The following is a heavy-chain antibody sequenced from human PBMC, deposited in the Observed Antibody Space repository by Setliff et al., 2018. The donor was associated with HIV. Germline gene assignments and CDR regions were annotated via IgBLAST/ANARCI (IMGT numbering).Heavy chain of an antibody. V-gene: IGHV4-39*01. Sequence: SETLSLTCTVSGGSISSGSYFWTWIRQPAGKGLEWIGRIYYSGSTYYNPSLKSRVTISVDTSKNQFSLKLSSVTAADTAVYYCARQGGYSGYGFYYYYYYMDVWGKGTTVTVSS. D-gene: IGHD5-12*01. CDR2: IYYSGST. J-gene: IGHJ6*03. CDR3: ARQGGYSGYGFYYYYYYMDV. CDR1: GGSISSGSYF.